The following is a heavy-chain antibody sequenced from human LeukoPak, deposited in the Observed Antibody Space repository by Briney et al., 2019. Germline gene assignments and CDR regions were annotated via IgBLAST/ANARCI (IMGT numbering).Heavy chain of an antibody. CDR2: IWYDRGKK. CDR3: AKGDNYKPLYFDN. Sequence: LRLSCAASGFRFSDYGMHWVRQAPGKGLEWVVVIWYDRGKKFYADSVEGRFTISSDNSKNTLFLQMNSLRDEDTAVYYCAKGDNYKPLYFDNWGQGSLVTVTA. V-gene: IGHV3-33*06. CDR1: GFRFSDYG. J-gene: IGHJ4*02. D-gene: IGHD1-20*01.